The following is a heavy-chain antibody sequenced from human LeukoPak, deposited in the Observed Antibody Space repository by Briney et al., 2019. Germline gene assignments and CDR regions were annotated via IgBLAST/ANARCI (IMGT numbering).Heavy chain of an antibody. J-gene: IGHJ4*02. V-gene: IGHV3-23*01. Sequence: GGSLRLPCAASGFTFSSYAMSWVRQAPGKGLEWVSAISGSGGSTYYADSVKGRFTISRDNSKNTLYLQMNSLRAEDTAVYYCAKALRFLEWSYDYWGQGTLVTVSS. CDR3: AKALRFLEWSYDY. CDR2: ISGSGGST. D-gene: IGHD3-3*01. CDR1: GFTFSSYA.